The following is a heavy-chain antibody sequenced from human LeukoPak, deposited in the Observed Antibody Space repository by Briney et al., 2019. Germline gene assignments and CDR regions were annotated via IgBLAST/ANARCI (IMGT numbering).Heavy chain of an antibody. J-gene: IGHJ6*03. CDR3: ARVSVLRFLEWLTPPQYYYYMDV. CDR1: GGSFSGYY. CDR2: INHSGST. Sequence: SETLSLTCAVYGGSFSGYYWSWIRQPPGKGLEWIGEINHSGSTNYNPSLKSRVTISVDTSKNQFSLKLSSVTAADMAVYYCARVSVLRFLEWLTPPQYYYYMDVWGKGTTVTVSS. D-gene: IGHD3-3*01. V-gene: IGHV4-34*01.